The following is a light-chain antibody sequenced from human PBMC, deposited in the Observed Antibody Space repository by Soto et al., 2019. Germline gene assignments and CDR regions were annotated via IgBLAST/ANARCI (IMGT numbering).Light chain of an antibody. CDR2: EVS. CDR1: SSDVGAYTH. V-gene: IGLV2-8*01. J-gene: IGLJ3*02. Sequence: QSVLTQPPSASGSPGQSVTITCTGTSSDVGAYTHVSWYQQHPGHAPKLIMYEVSRRPSGVPDRFSGSKSGNTASLTVSGLQAEDEADYYCSSYSGSGNSWVFGGGTKVTVL. CDR3: SSYSGSGNSWV.